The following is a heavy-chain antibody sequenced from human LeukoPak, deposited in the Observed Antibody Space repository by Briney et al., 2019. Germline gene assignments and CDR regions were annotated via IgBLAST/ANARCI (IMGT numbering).Heavy chain of an antibody. CDR3: ASLLTPYHGSGGGGMDV. CDR2: ISGDGSGT. V-gene: IGHV3-74*01. CDR1: GFTFSTHW. Sequence: PGGSLRLSCAASGFTFSTHWMYWVRQAPGKELVWVSRISGDGSGTSYADSVKGRFTISRDNAKDTLYLQMTSLRVEDTAVYPCASLLTPYHGSGGGGMDVWGQGTTVTVSS. J-gene: IGHJ6*02. D-gene: IGHD3-10*01.